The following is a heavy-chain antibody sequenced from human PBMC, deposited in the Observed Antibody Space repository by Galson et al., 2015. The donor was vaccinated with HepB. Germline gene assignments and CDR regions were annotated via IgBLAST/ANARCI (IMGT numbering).Heavy chain of an antibody. D-gene: IGHD1-14*01. CDR2: IDWDDDK. V-gene: IGHV2-70*11. Sequence: PALVKPTQTLTLTCSFSGFSLNTSGMCVSWIRQPPGKALEWLARIDWDDDKYFSTSLKTRLTISKDTSRNQVVLIMSNLDPVDTASYDCARELRPNRVFDSWAQGSLITVSS. J-gene: IGHJ5*01. CDR1: GFSLNTSGMC. CDR3: ARELRPNRVFDS.